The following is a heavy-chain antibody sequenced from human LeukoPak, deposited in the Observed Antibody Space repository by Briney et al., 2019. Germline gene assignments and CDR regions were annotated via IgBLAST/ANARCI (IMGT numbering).Heavy chain of an antibody. CDR1: GFTFSSYS. V-gene: IGHV3-30*03. Sequence: GGSLRLSCAASGFTFSSYSMSWVRQAPGKGLDWVAVISFEGSDKYYADSVKGRFTISRDNSKNTLYLQMKSLRAEDTAVYYCARRGGKFPDFSAFDIWGQGTAITVSS. J-gene: IGHJ3*02. CDR3: ARRGGKFPDFSAFDI. CDR2: ISFEGSDK.